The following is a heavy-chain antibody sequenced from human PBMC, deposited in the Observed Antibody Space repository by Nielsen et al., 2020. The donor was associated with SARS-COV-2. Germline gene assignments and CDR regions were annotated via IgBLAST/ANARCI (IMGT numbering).Heavy chain of an antibody. CDR2: ISSSSYT. CDR3: ASSPGGDSSGHDY. D-gene: IGHD6-19*01. V-gene: IGHV3-11*03. J-gene: IGHJ4*02. CDR1: GFTFSDYY. Sequence: GEPLKISCAASGFTFSDYYMSWIRQAPGKGLEWVSYISSSSYTNYADSVKGRFTISRDNAKNSLYLQMNSLRAEDTAVYYCASSPGGDSSGHDYWGQGTLVTVSS.